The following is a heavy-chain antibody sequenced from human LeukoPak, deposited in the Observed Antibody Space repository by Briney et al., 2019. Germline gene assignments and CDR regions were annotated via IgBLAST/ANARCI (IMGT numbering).Heavy chain of an antibody. Sequence: GGSLRLSCAASGFTFSSYGMHWVRQAPGKGLEWVAVISYDGSNKYYADSVRGRFTISRANSKNTLYLQMNSLRAEDTAVYYCAKDYYDRSGQFYDAFDIWGQGTMVTVSS. J-gene: IGHJ3*02. CDR3: AKDYYDRSGQFYDAFDI. CDR1: GFTFSSYG. V-gene: IGHV3-30*18. CDR2: ISYDGSNK. D-gene: IGHD3-22*01.